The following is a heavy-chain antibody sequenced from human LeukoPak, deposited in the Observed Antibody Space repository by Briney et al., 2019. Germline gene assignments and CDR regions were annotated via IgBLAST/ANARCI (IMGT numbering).Heavy chain of an antibody. CDR2: FWFDGSVK. CDR3: AKSAGIQIWEPAL. V-gene: IGHV3-33*06. D-gene: IGHD1-26*01. CDR1: GFTFNTHG. J-gene: IGHJ4*02. Sequence: GGSLRLSCAASGFTFNTHGMHWVRHAPGKGLEWVAAFWFDGSVKHYSDAVKGRFALSRDNSLDTLSLQMNSQRGEDTAMYHWAKSAGIQIWEPALWGQGTLVTVSS.